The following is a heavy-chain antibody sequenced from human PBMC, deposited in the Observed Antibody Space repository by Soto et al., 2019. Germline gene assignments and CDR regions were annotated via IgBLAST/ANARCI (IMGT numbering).Heavy chain of an antibody. CDR3: ARDLSRGITMIALEIHY. J-gene: IGHJ4*02. CDR2: ISYDGSNK. Sequence: QVQLVESGGGVVQPGRSLRLSCEASGFTFSTYAMHWVRQAPGKGLELVAIISYDGSNKYYADSVKGRFTISRDNPKNTVYLEMSSLRPEDTRVYFCARDLSRGITMIALEIHYWGQGTRVTVSS. V-gene: IGHV3-30-3*01. D-gene: IGHD3-10*01. CDR1: GFTFSTYA.